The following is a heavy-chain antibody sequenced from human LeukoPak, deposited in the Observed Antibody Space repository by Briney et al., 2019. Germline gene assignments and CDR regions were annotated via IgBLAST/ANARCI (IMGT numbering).Heavy chain of an antibody. CDR1: GGSISSYY. CDR2: IYYSGST. CDR3: ARETFDAFDI. Sequence: PSETLSLTCTVSGGSISSYYWSWIRQPPGKGLEWIGYIYYSGSTNYNPSLKSRVTISVDTSKNQFSLKLSSVTAADTAVYYCARETFDAFDIWGQGIMVTVSS. V-gene: IGHV4-59*01. J-gene: IGHJ3*02.